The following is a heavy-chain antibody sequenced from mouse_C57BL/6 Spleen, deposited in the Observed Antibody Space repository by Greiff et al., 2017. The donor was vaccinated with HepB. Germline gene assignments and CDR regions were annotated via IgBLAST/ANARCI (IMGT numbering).Heavy chain of an antibody. V-gene: IGHV5-4*01. Sequence: DVMLVESGGGLVKPGGSLKFSCAASGFTFSSYAMSWVRQTPEKRLEWVATISDGGSYTYYPDNVKGRFTISRDNAKNNLYLQMSHLKSEDTAMYYCARDSGYAMDYWGQGTSVTVSS. CDR3: ARDSGYAMDY. CDR1: GFTFSSYA. CDR2: ISDGGSYT. J-gene: IGHJ4*01.